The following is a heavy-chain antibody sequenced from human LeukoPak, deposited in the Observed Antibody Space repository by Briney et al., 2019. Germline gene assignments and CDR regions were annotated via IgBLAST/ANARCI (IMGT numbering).Heavy chain of an antibody. CDR2: IYISGST. CDR1: SDSMSNNY. J-gene: IGHJ4*02. Sequence: PSETLSLTCTVSSDSMSNNYWSWIRQPPGKGLEWIGYIYISGSTDTNPSLKSRVTMSVDTSKNQFSLKLSSVTAADTAVYYCAREPTLWGQGTLVTVSS. CDR3: AREPTL. V-gene: IGHV4-59*12.